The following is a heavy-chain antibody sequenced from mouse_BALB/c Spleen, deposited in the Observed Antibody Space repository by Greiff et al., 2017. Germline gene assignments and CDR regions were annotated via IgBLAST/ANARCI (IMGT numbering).Heavy chain of an antibody. J-gene: IGHJ1*01. D-gene: IGHD1-1*01. CDR3: ARESTTVVDWYFDV. CDR2: INPSSGYT. Sequence: QVQLQQSGAELARPGASVKMSCKASGYTFTSYTLHWVKQRPGQGLEWIGYINPSSGYTNYNQKFKDKATLTADNSSSTAYMQLSSLTSEDSAVYYCARESTTVVDWYFDVWGAGTTVTVSS. V-gene: IGHV1-4*01. CDR1: GYTFTSYT.